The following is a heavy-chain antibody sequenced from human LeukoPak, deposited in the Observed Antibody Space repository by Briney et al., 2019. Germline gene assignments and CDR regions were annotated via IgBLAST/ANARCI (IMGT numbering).Heavy chain of an antibody. Sequence: GGTLRLSCAASGFTFSSYAMSWVRQAPGKGLEWVSAISGSGGSTYYADSVKGRFTISRDNSKNTLYLQMNSLRAEDTAMYYCAKSTISSSWAFDYWGQGTLVTVSS. CDR2: ISGSGGST. J-gene: IGHJ4*02. D-gene: IGHD6-13*01. V-gene: IGHV3-23*01. CDR3: AKSTISSSWAFDY. CDR1: GFTFSSYA.